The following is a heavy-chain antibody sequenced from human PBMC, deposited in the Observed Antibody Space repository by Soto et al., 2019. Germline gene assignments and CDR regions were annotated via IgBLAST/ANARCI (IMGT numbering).Heavy chain of an antibody. V-gene: IGHV4-34*01. CDR3: ARGKSDYVWGSYRYYYYGMDV. Sequence: SETLSLTCAVYGGSFSGYYWSWIRQPPGKGLEWIGEINHSGGTNYNPSLKSRVTISVDTSKNQFSLKLSSVTAADTAVYYCARGKSDYVWGSYRYYYYGMDVWGQGTTVTVSS. J-gene: IGHJ6*02. CDR2: INHSGGT. CDR1: GGSFSGYY. D-gene: IGHD3-16*02.